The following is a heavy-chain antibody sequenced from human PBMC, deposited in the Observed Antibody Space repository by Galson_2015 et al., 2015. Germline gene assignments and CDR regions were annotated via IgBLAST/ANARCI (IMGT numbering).Heavy chain of an antibody. CDR3: AKGVSSSFYYSMNA. CDR2: ISSSGGST. J-gene: IGHJ6*03. V-gene: IGHV3-23*01. CDR1: GFTFSSYW. Sequence: SLRLSCAASGFTFSSYWMSWVRQAPGKGLEWVSYISSSGGSTYYADSVQGRFIISRDNSKNTLFLQMTSLRAEDTAVYYCAKGVSSSFYYSMNAWCKGPRSPSP. D-gene: IGHD6-6*01.